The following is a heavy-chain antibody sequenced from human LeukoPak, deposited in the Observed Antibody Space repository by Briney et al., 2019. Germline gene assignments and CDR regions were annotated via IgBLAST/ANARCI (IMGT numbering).Heavy chain of an antibody. CDR3: ARLRGGIYSSRDAIDI. Sequence: ASVKVSCKASVYTFTTNGTSCVRHAPRQGLECMSWLSPDNGDTKYAQEFQGRLTVTTDTSTSTAYMEPRGLRSDDTAVYYCARLRGGIYSSRDAIDIWGQGTMVTVSS. V-gene: IGHV1-18*04. CDR2: LSPDNGDT. D-gene: IGHD6-19*01. CDR1: VYTFTTNG. J-gene: IGHJ3*02.